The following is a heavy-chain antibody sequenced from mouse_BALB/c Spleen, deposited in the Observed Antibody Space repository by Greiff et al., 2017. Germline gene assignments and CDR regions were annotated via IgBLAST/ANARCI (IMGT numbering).Heavy chain of an antibody. V-gene: IGHV2-9-2*01. D-gene: IGHD1-1*01. J-gene: IGHJ2*01. Sequence: QVQLKESGPGLVAPSQSLSITCTVSGFSLTSYDISWIRQPPGKGLEWLGVIWTGGGTNYNSAFMSRLSISKDNSKSQVFLKMNSLQTDDTAIYYCVRGTTVFDYWGQGTTLTVSS. CDR3: VRGTTVFDY. CDR1: GFSLTSYD. CDR2: IWTGGGT.